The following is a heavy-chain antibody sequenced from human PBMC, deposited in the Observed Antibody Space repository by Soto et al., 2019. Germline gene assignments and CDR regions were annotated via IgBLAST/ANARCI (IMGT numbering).Heavy chain of an antibody. D-gene: IGHD1-26*01. CDR3: ARHYSGTYWAAVYI. CDR2: IFYRGNS. V-gene: IGHV4-59*01. Sequence: SANLPLTCPVSGSSISNYYWSWIRQPPGERLQWIGYIFYRGNSNFNPSLKRRVTMSLDTSKNQFSLKLSSVTAGDTAVDYCARHYSGTYWAAVYILGQGTMVP. J-gene: IGHJ3*02. CDR1: GSSISNYY.